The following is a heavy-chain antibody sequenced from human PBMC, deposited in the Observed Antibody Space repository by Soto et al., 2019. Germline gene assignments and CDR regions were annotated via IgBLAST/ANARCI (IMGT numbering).Heavy chain of an antibody. CDR2: IYYSGST. J-gene: IGHJ4*02. Sequence: QLQLQESGPGLVKPSETLSLTCTVSGGSISSSSYYWGWIRQPPGKGLEWIGSIYYSGSTYYNPSLKSRVTISVDTSKNQFSLKLSSVTAADTAVYYCARGSSWYYDSSGYYYPFDYWGQGTLVTVSS. D-gene: IGHD3-22*01. V-gene: IGHV4-39*01. CDR3: ARGSSWYYDSSGYYYPFDY. CDR1: GGSISSSSYY.